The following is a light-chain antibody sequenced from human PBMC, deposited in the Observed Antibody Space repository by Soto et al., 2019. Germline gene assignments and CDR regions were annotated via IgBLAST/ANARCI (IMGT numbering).Light chain of an antibody. J-gene: IGLJ2*01. CDR2: DVS. Sequence: QSALTQPASVSGSAGQSITSSCTETSSDVGGYIYVSWYQQHPGKAPKLVIDDVSNRPSGVSNRYSGSKSGNTSSLTISGRQADDEAYYYCSAYTSSSTLVFGGGTQLTVL. V-gene: IGLV2-14*01. CDR3: SAYTSSSTLV. CDR1: SSDVGGYIY.